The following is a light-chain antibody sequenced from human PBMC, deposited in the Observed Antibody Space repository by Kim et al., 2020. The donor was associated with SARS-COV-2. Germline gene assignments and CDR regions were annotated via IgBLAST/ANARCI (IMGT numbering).Light chain of an antibody. CDR2: AAS. CDR1: QSVSRNY. Sequence: DIVLTQSPGTLSLSPGERATPSCRASQSVSRNYLAWYQQRPGQTPRLLMYAASSRATGFPDRFSGSGSGTDFTLTISRLEPEDFAVYYCQQYGNSVTFGGGTKVDIK. CDR3: QQYGNSVT. V-gene: IGKV3-20*01. J-gene: IGKJ4*01.